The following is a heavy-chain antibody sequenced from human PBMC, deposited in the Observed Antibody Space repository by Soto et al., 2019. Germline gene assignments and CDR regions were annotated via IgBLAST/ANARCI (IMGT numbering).Heavy chain of an antibody. CDR1: GESISSGGYY. V-gene: IGHV4-31*03. CDR2: IYDSESA. J-gene: IGHJ4*02. Sequence: QVQLQESCPGLVKASQTLSLICSVSGESISSGGYYWSWIHHHPVKGLEWIGYIYDSESAYYNPSLKSRVTISIDTSKNHFAMKLSSVTAADTAVYYYARASSGSSAADYWGQGTLITVSS. D-gene: IGHD6-6*01. CDR3: ARASSGSSAADY.